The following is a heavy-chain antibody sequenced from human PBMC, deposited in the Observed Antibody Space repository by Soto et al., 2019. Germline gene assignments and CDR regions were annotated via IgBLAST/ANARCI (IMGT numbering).Heavy chain of an antibody. J-gene: IGHJ6*02. CDR1: GGSFSGYY. D-gene: IGHD3-9*01. Sequence: SETLSLTCAVYGGSFSGYYWSWIRQPPGKGLEWIGEINHSGSTNYNPSLKSRVTISVDTSKNQFSLKLSSVTAADTAVYSCGSYLPYAFLTGYHDYYYYGMDVWGQGTTVTVSS. CDR2: INHSGST. V-gene: IGHV4-34*01. CDR3: GSYLPYAFLTGYHDYYYYGMDV.